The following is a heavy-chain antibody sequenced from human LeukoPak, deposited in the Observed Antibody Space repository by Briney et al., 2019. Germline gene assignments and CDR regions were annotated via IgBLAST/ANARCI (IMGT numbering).Heavy chain of an antibody. J-gene: IGHJ4*02. CDR3: ARENDRYGRIDY. CDR1: GGSFSGYY. CDR2: INHSGST. Sequence: SETLSLTCAVYGGSFSGYYWSWIRQPPGKGLEWIGEINHSGSTNYNPSLKSRVIISIDTSKNQFSLRLSSLTAADTAVYYCARENDRYGRIDYWGQGTQVTVSS. V-gene: IGHV4-34*01. D-gene: IGHD5-18*01.